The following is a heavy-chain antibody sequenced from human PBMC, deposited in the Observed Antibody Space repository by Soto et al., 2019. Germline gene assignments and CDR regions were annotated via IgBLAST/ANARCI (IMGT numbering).Heavy chain of an antibody. CDR2: INPNSGGT. Sequence: ASVKVSCKASGYTFTGYYMHWVRQAPGQGLEWMGWINPNSGGTNYAQKFQGWVTMTRDTSISTAYMELSRLRSDDTAVYCCARDSEHYDFWSGYYKGGYYYYGMDVWGQGTTVTVSS. J-gene: IGHJ6*02. V-gene: IGHV1-2*04. CDR3: ARDSEHYDFWSGYYKGGYYYYGMDV. D-gene: IGHD3-3*01. CDR1: GYTFTGYY.